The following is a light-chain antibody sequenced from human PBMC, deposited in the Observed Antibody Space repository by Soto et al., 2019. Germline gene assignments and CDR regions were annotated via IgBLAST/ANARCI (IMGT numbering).Light chain of an antibody. V-gene: IGLV1-51*01. Sequence: QSALTQPASVSGSPGQSITVSCTGTNTDVGGYNYVSWYQHRPGKAPRLMIYDNNKRPSGIPDRFSGSKSGTSGTLDITGLQTGDEADYYCATWDGSLPGEVFGGGTKLTVL. J-gene: IGLJ2*01. CDR3: ATWDGSLPGEV. CDR1: NTDVGGYNY. CDR2: DNN.